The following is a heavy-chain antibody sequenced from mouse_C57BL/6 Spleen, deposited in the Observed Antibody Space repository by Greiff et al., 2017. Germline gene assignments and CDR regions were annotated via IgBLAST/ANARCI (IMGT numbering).Heavy chain of an antibody. CDR3: ERYSNYEMKYYFDY. CDR2: LYPGSGST. CDR1: GYTFTSYW. D-gene: IGHD2-5*01. J-gene: IGHJ2*01. V-gene: IGHV1-55*01. Sequence: QVQLQQSGAELVKPGASVKMSCKASGYTFTSYWITWVKQRPGQGLEWIGDLYPGSGSTNYNEKFKSKATLTVDTSSSTAYMQLSSLTSEDSAVYYCERYSNYEMKYYFDYWGQGTTLTVSS.